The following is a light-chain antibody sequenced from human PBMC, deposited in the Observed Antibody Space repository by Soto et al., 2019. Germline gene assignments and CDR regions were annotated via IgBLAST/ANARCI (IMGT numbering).Light chain of an antibody. CDR2: RSN. Sequence: QSVLTQPPSASGTPGQRVTISCSGSSSNIGSNDAFWYQQLPGTAPKLLIYRSNQRPSGVPDRFSGSKSGTSASLAISGLRSADEADYYCASCDYSLSGVLFGGGTKLTVL. J-gene: IGLJ2*01. CDR1: SSNIGSND. V-gene: IGLV1-47*01. CDR3: ASCDYSLSGVL.